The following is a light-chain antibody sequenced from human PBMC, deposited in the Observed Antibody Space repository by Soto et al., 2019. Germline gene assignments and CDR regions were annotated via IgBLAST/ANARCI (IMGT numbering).Light chain of an antibody. CDR3: QQYSTSPT. Sequence: NVLTQSPGTLSLSPGERATLSCRASQSVSNNYLAWYQQKPGQAPRLLIYGASNRATGIPDRFSGSGSGTDFTLTISRLEPEDFAVYYCQQYSTSPTFGEGTRLEIK. CDR1: QSVSNNY. CDR2: GAS. J-gene: IGKJ5*01. V-gene: IGKV3-20*01.